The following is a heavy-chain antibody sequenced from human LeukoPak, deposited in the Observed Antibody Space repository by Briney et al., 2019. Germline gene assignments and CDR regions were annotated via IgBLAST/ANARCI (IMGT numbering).Heavy chain of an antibody. V-gene: IGHV3-33*01. J-gene: IGHJ5*02. D-gene: IGHD3-10*01. CDR3: ARDSKGILLWFGGVWFDP. CDR2: IWYDGSNK. CDR1: GFTFSSYG. Sequence: GGSLRLSCAASGFTFSSYGMHWVRQAPGKGLEWVAVIWYDGSNKYYADSVKGRFTISRDNSKNTLYLQMNSLRAEDTAVYYCARDSKGILLWFGGVWFDPWGQGTLVTVSS.